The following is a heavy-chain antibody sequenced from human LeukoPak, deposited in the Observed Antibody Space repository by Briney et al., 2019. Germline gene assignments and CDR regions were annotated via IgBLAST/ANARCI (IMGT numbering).Heavy chain of an antibody. D-gene: IGHD6-6*01. V-gene: IGHV3-7*03. CDR2: INSDGSEG. CDR3: ARSSYSSSSSV. Sequence: GGSLRLSCAVSGFTFSGFWVSWSRQAPGKGLEWVASINSDGSEGYYADVVKGRFTISRDNAKNSLYLQINSLRAEDTAVYYCARSSYSSSSSVWGQGTMVTVSS. CDR1: GFTFSGFW. J-gene: IGHJ3*01.